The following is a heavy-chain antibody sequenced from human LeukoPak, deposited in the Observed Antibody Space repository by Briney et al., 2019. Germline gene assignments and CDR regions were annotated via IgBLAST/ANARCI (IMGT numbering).Heavy chain of an antibody. CDR1: GFTFSSYW. V-gene: IGHV3-74*01. D-gene: IGHD4-11*01. J-gene: IGHJ6*03. CDR3: AISYSYDYYYMDV. CDR2: INADGSST. Sequence: GGSLRLSCAASGFTFSSYWMHWVRQAPGKGLVWVSRINADGSSTSYADSVKGRFTISRDNAKNTLYLQMNSLRAEDTAVYYCAISYSYDYYYMDVWGKGTTVTVSS.